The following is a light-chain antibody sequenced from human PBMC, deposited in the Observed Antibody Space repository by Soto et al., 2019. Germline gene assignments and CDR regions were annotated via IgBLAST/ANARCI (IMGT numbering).Light chain of an antibody. V-gene: IGKV3-20*01. CDR1: QSVSSSY. Sequence: EIVLTQSPGTLSLSPGERATRSCRASQSVSSSYLAWYQQKPGQAPRLLIYGASSRATGIPDRFSGSGSGTDFTLTISRLEPEDFAVYYCQQYGSSPPLSLGGGTKVDIK. CDR3: QQYGSSPPLS. J-gene: IGKJ4*01. CDR2: GAS.